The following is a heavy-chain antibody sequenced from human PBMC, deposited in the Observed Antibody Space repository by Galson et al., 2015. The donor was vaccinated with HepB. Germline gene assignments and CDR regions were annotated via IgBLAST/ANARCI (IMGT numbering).Heavy chain of an antibody. Sequence: SLRLSCAASGFTFSSYGMHWVRQAPGKGLEWVAVIWYDGSNKYYADSVKGRFTISRDNSKNTLYLQMNSLRAEDTAVYYCARDRYSSSWQFDYWGQGTLVTVSS. CDR2: IWYDGSNK. J-gene: IGHJ4*02. CDR3: ARDRYSSSWQFDY. D-gene: IGHD6-13*01. V-gene: IGHV3-33*01. CDR1: GFTFSSYG.